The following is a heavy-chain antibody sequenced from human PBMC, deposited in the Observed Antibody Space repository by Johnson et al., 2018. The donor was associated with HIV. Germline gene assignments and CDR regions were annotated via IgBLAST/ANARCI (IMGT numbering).Heavy chain of an antibody. Sequence: QVQLVESGGGLVKPVGSLRLSCAASGFTFSDYYMSWIRQAPGKGLEWVSYISSSGSTIYYADSVKGRFTISRDNAKNSLFLQMNSLRAEDTAVYYCVRGRCSSTSCDGGGYDSFDIWGQGTMVTVSS. J-gene: IGHJ3*02. CDR3: VRGRCSSTSCDGGGYDSFDI. D-gene: IGHD2-2*01. CDR2: ISSSGSTI. CDR1: GFTFSDYY. V-gene: IGHV3-11*04.